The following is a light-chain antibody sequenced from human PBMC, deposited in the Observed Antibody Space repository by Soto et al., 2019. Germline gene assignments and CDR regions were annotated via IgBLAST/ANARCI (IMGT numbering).Light chain of an antibody. CDR2: EVS. V-gene: IGLV2-8*01. CDR1: SSDVGGYNY. CDR3: SSYAGSNNV. Sequence: QSALTQPPSASGSPGQSVTISCTGTSSDVGGYNYVSWYQQHPGKAPKLMIYEVSKRPSGVPDRFSGSKSGNTASLTVSGLQPEDEADYYYSSYAGSNNVFGTGTKLTVL. J-gene: IGLJ1*01.